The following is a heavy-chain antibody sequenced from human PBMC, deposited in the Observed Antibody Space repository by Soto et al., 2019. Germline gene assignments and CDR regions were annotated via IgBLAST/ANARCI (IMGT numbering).Heavy chain of an antibody. CDR2: INPKSGVT. CDR1: GYTFIGYY. Sequence: QVQLLQSGTEVKEPGASVKVSCKASGYTFIGYYMHWVRQAPGQGLEWMGWINPKSGVTNYAQKFQGWVTMTRDTSISTVYMELSRLTSDDTAVYYCARDQAGTAAAGYYYCGLDVWGQGTTVTVSS. V-gene: IGHV1-2*04. D-gene: IGHD6-25*01. J-gene: IGHJ6*02. CDR3: ARDQAGTAAAGYYYCGLDV.